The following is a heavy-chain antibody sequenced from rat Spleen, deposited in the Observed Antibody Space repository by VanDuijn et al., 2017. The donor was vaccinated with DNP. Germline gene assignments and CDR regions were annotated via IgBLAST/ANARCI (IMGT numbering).Heavy chain of an antibody. J-gene: IGHJ2*01. D-gene: IGHD1-1*01. V-gene: IGHV2-43*01. CDR3: ARDGQLDYLEY. CDR2: VWIGGTT. CDR1: GFSLTNHH. Sequence: QVQLRESGPGLVQPSQTLSLACTVSGFSLTNHHVHWVRQPSGKGLEWMGVVWIGGTTHISSIFKSRVSINRDTSRNQVFLEGNSLQSEDSATYYWARDGQLDYLEYRGHGVMVTVAS.